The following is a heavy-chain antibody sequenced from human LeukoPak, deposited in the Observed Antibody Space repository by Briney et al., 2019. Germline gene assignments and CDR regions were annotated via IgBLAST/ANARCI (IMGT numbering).Heavy chain of an antibody. V-gene: IGHV1-2*02. CDR3: ARDLSIAARQTNYGMDV. CDR1: GYTFTGYY. Sequence: ASVKVSCKASGYTFTGYYMHWVRQAPGQGLEWMGWINPNSGGTNYAQKFQGRVTMTRDTSISTAYMELSRLRSDDTAVYYCARDLSIAARQTNYGMDVWGKGTTVTVSS. CDR2: INPNSGGT. D-gene: IGHD6-6*01. J-gene: IGHJ6*04.